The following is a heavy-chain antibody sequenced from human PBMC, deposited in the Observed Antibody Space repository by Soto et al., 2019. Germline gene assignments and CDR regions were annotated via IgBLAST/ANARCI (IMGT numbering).Heavy chain of an antibody. CDR1: VFPFSSYW. CDR2: IKQDGSEK. V-gene: IGHV3-7*01. CDR3: AREVRDLYYDFWSGYYYYYMDV. Sequence: GGSLRLSCAASVFPFSSYWMSWVRQAPGKGLEWVTNIKQDGSEKYYVDSVKGRFTISRDNAKNSLYLQMNSLRAEDTAVYYCAREVRDLYYDFWSGYYYYYMDVWGKGTTVTVSS. J-gene: IGHJ6*03. D-gene: IGHD3-3*01.